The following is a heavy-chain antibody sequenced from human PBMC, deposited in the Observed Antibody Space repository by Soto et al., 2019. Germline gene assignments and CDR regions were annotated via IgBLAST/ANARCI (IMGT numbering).Heavy chain of an antibody. CDR2: IYWDDDK. CDR1: GFSLSTSGVG. V-gene: IGHV2-5*02. Sequence: QITLKESGPTLVKPTQTLTLTCTFSGFSLSTSGVGVGWIRQPPGKALEWLALIYWDDDKRYSPSLKSRLTNTKDNSKNQVVPTMTNMDPVDTATKYCAHRGEVSWFGELSNNWFDPWGQGNLVTVPS. J-gene: IGHJ5*02. D-gene: IGHD3-10*01. CDR3: AHRGEVSWFGELSNNWFDP.